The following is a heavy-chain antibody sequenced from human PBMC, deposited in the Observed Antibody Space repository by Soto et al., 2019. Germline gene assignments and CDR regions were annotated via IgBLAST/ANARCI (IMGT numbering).Heavy chain of an antibody. V-gene: IGHV3-74*01. CDR2: INSDVSST. D-gene: IGHD1-20*01. CDR3: ARGWYDPEDDFDI. Sequence: SLILSFSSSGFTFSSYLIHLVLQSPGKGLVWVSRINSDVSSTSYADSVKGRFTISRDNAKNTLYLQMNSLRAEDTAVYYCARGWYDPEDDFDIWGQGTMVNVSS. CDR1: GFTFSSYL. J-gene: IGHJ3*02.